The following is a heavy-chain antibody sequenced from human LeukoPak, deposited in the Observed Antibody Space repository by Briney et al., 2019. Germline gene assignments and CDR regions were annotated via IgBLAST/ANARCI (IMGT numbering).Heavy chain of an antibody. Sequence: SETLSLTCTVSGGSISSGDYYWSWIRQPPGKGLEWIGYIYYSGSTYYNPSLKSRVTISVDTSKNQFSLKLSSVTAADTAVYYCAKAVGDFWSGYSAFDIWGQGTMVTVSS. V-gene: IGHV4-30-4*08. CDR2: IYYSGST. CDR1: GGSISSGDYY. D-gene: IGHD3-3*01. J-gene: IGHJ3*02. CDR3: AKAVGDFWSGYSAFDI.